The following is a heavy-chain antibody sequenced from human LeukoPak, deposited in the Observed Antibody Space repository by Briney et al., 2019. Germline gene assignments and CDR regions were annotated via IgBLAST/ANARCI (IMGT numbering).Heavy chain of an antibody. CDR3: ARWYSSGWYSDY. J-gene: IGHJ4*02. Sequence: GGSLRLSCAASGFTFSSYSMNWVRQAPGKGLEWVSSVSGTSEYIYYADSVRGRFTISRDNAKNTVYLQMNSLRAEDTAVYYCARWYSSGWYSDYWGQGTLVTVSS. D-gene: IGHD6-19*01. CDR1: GFTFSSYS. CDR2: VSGTSEYI. V-gene: IGHV3-21*06.